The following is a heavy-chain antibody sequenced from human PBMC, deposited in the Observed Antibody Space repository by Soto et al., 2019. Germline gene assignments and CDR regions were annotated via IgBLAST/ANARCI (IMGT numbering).Heavy chain of an antibody. CDR2: IYHSGST. CDR1: GGSISSGGYS. D-gene: IGHD3-3*01. J-gene: IGHJ5*02. V-gene: IGHV4-30-2*01. Sequence: SETLSLTCAVSGGSISSGGYSWSWIRQPPGKGLEWIGYIYHSGSTYYNPSLKSRVTISVDRSKNQFSLKLSSVTAADTAVYYRARGMEWLFSLDPWGQGTLVTVSS. CDR3: ARGMEWLFSLDP.